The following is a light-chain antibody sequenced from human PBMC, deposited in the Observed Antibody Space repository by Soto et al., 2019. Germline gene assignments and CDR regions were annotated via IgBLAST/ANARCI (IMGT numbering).Light chain of an antibody. CDR2: WAS. J-gene: IGKJ4*01. CDR1: QSVLHSSNNKNY. CDR3: QQYYSTPLS. V-gene: IGKV4-1*01. Sequence: DIVMTQSPDSLAVSLGERATVNCKSSQSVLHSSNNKNYLAWYQQKPGQAPKLLIYWASTRESGVPDRFSGSGSGTDFTLTISSLQAEDVAVYYCQQYYSTPLSFGGGTKVEIK.